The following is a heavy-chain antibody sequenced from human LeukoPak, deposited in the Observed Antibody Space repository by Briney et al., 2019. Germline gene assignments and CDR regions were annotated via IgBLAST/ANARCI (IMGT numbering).Heavy chain of an antibody. Sequence: PGRSLRLSCAASGFIFSNYAMHWVRQAPGKGLEWVAFIWYDGTNKYYADSVKGRFTISRDNSKNTLYLQMNSLRAEDTAVFYCGKLLYSSGMYHFDYWGQGTLVTVSS. CDR2: IWYDGTNK. J-gene: IGHJ4*02. D-gene: IGHD3-10*01. V-gene: IGHV3-33*06. CDR3: GKLLYSSGMYHFDY. CDR1: GFIFSNYA.